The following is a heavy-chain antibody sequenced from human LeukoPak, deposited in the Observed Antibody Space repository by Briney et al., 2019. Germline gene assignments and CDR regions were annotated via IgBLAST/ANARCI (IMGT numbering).Heavy chain of an antibody. Sequence: GGSLRLSCAASGFTFSSYWMHWVRQAPGKGLVWVSRINIDGSGTSYADSVKGRFTISRDNAKNTLYLQMNSLRAEDTAVYYCAKLRPAYYYMYVWGEGPTVTVSS. V-gene: IGHV3-74*01. CDR3: AKLRPAYYYMYV. D-gene: IGHD3-16*01. CDR1: GFTFSSYW. J-gene: IGHJ6*03. CDR2: INIDGSGT.